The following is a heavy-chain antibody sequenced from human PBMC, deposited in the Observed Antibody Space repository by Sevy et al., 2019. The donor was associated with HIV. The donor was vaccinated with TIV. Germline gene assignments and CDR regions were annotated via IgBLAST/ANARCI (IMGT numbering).Heavy chain of an antibody. CDR3: AKATRYYYDSSGYPQDRYFDY. CDR1: GFTFSSYA. V-gene: IGHV3-23*01. Sequence: LSLTCAASGFTFSSYAMSWVRQAPGKGLEWVSAISGSGGSTYYADSVKGRFTISRDNSKNTLYLQMNSLRAEDTAVYYCAKATRYYYDSSGYPQDRYFDYWGQGTLVTVSS. J-gene: IGHJ4*02. CDR2: ISGSGGST. D-gene: IGHD3-22*01.